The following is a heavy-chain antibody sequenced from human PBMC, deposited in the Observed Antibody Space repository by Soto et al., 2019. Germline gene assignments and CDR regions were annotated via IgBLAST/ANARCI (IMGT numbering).Heavy chain of an antibody. CDR1: GFTFSSYG. D-gene: IGHD1-1*01. CDR3: ARTDTGGTYFEF. V-gene: IGHV3-33*04. J-gene: IGHJ4*02. Sequence: QVQLLESGGGVGQPGGSLRLSCEASGFTFSSYGMHWVRQAPGKGLEWVAVIWQDGTTEEYAESVKGRFTISRDNFKKTLSLQMESLRVEDSAVYFCARTDTGGTYFEFWGRGTLVTVSS. CDR2: IWQDGTTE.